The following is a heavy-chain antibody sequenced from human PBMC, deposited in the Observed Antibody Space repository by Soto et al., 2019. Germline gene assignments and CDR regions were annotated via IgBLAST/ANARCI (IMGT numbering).Heavy chain of an antibody. D-gene: IGHD3-10*01. CDR3: AKGRLQGFGPAESYGMDV. J-gene: IGHJ6*02. CDR2: ISYDGSNK. CDR1: GFTFSSYG. Sequence: GGSLRLSCAASGFTFSSYGMHWVRQAPGKGLEWVAVISYDGSNKYYADSVKGRFTISRDNSKNTLYLQMNSLRAEDTAAYYFAKGRLQGFGPAESYGMDVGGQGTRVTVS. V-gene: IGHV3-30*18.